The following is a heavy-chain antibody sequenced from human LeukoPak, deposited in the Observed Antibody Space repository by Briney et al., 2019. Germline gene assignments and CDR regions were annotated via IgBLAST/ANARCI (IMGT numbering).Heavy chain of an antibody. D-gene: IGHD3-10*01. V-gene: IGHV3-74*01. Sequence: GGSLRLSCAASGFTFSSYWMHWVRQAPGKGLVWVSRINSDGSSTSYADSVKGRFTISRDNAKNTLYLQMNSLRAEDTAVYYCAREETGWFGELVWGQGTLVTVSS. J-gene: IGHJ4*02. CDR1: GFTFSSYW. CDR2: INSDGSST. CDR3: AREETGWFGELV.